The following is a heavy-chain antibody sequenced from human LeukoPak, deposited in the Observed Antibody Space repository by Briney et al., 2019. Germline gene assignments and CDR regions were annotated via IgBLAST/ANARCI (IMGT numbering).Heavy chain of an antibody. CDR3: ARVGSSWYGGGYNWFDP. CDR2: IYYSGST. CDR1: GGSISSYY. V-gene: IGHV4-59*01. J-gene: IGHJ5*02. D-gene: IGHD6-13*01. Sequence: SETLSLTCTVSGGSISSYYWSWIRQPPGKGLEWIGYIYYSGSTNYNPSLKSRVTISVDTSKNQFSLKLSSVTAADTAVYYCARVGSSWYGGGYNWFDPWGQGTLVTVSS.